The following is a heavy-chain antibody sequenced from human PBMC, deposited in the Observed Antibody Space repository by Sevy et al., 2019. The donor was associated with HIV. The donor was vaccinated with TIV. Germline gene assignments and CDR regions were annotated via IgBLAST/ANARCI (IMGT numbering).Heavy chain of an antibody. J-gene: IGHJ3*02. V-gene: IGHV3-30*04. Sequence: GGSLRLSCAASGFTFRRYAMHWVCQAPGQGLESVAVISYDGGKTYHADSVKGRFTISRDNSENTLYLQMNSLRAEDTAVYYCARSWEQQLHDAFDIWGQGTMVTVSS. CDR3: ARSWEQQLHDAFDI. CDR2: ISYDGGKT. CDR1: GFTFRRYA. D-gene: IGHD6-13*01.